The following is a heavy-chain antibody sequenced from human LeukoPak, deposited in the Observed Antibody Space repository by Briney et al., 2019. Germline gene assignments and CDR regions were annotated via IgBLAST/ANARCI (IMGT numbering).Heavy chain of an antibody. CDR2: INPSGGST. J-gene: IGHJ3*02. CDR1: GYTFTSYY. CDR3: AGDWYYYDSSGYGAFDI. V-gene: IGHV1-46*01. D-gene: IGHD3-22*01. Sequence: ASVKVSCKASGYTFTSYYMHWVRQAPGQGLEWMGIINPSGGSTSYAQKFQGRVTMTRDTSTSTVYMELSSLRSEDTAVYYCAGDWYYYDSSGYGAFDIWGQGTMVTVSS.